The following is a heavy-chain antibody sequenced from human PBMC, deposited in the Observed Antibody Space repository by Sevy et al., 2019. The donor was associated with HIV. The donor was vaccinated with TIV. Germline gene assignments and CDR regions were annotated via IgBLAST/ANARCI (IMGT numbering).Heavy chain of an antibody. CDR3: AKHPEDFWSGPNWFDP. J-gene: IGHJ5*02. CDR2: ISGSGGST. Sequence: GGSLRLSCAASGFTFSSYAMSWVRQAPGKGLEWVSAISGSGGSTYYADSVKGRFTISRDNSKNTLYLQMNSLRAEDTAVYYCAKHPEDFWSGPNWFDPWGQGTLVTVSS. D-gene: IGHD3-3*01. V-gene: IGHV3-23*01. CDR1: GFTFSSYA.